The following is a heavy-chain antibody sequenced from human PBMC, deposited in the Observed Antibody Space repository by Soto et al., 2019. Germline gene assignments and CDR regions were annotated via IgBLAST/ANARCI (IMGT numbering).Heavy chain of an antibody. D-gene: IGHD1-26*01. CDR3: ARVDGTY. J-gene: IGHJ4*02. CDR1: GYTFSSYA. CDR2: INAGNGNT. Sequence: ASVKVSCKASGYTFSSYAIHWVRQAPGQGLEWMGWINAGNGNTKYSQKFQGRVTITRDTSASTAYMELNSLRSEDTAIYYCARVDGTYWGQGTLVTVSS. V-gene: IGHV1-3*01.